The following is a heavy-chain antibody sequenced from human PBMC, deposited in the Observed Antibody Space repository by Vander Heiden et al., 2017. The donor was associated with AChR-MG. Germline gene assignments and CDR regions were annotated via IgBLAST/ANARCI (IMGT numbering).Heavy chain of an antibody. D-gene: IGHD3-10*01. CDR3: TSQTMVRGVMLFDY. CDR2: MRSKAYGGTT. V-gene: IGHV3-49*04. CDR1: GFTCRDDA. J-gene: IGHJ4*02. Sequence: EVQLVESGGGLVQPGRYLRLSCTASGFTCRDDAMSWVRQGAGKGREWKGFMRSKAYGGTTEDAASVKGRFTISRDDSKSIAYLQMNSLKTEDTAVYYCTSQTMVRGVMLFDYWGQGTLVTVSS.